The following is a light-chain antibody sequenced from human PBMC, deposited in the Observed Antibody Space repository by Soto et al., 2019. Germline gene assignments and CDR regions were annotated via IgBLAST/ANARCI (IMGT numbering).Light chain of an antibody. J-gene: IGLJ1*01. CDR1: SSVVGRYNY. CDR2: DVS. CDR3: SSYATSSTYV. Sequence: QSALTQPASVSGSPGQSITISCTGTSSVVGRYNYVSWYQQHPGKAPKLMIYDVSNRPSGGSNRFSGSKSGNTASLTISGLQAEDEADYYCSSYATSSTYVFGTGTKLTVL. V-gene: IGLV2-14*01.